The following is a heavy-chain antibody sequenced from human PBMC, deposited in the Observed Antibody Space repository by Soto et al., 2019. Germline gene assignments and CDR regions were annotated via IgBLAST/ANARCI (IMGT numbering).Heavy chain of an antibody. D-gene: IGHD3-22*01. CDR2: ISYDGSNK. Sequence: QVQLVESGGGVVQPGGSLRLSCVASGSTFSSYGMHWVRQAPGKGLEWVAVISYDGSNKNYADSVKGRFTISRDNSKNTRYVQMNSLRAEDTAVYYCAKDTYYHDTSGYYVFDYWGQGTLVTVSS. V-gene: IGHV3-30*18. CDR1: GSTFSSYG. J-gene: IGHJ4*02. CDR3: AKDTYYHDTSGYYVFDY.